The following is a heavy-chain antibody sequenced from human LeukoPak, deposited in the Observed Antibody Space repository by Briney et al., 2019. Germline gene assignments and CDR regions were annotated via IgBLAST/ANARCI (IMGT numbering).Heavy chain of an antibody. V-gene: IGHV1-8*01. D-gene: IGHD3-22*01. CDR3: ARDPDSSGYYVTDY. J-gene: IGHJ4*02. CDR1: GYTFTTYD. CDR2: MNPNSGNT. Sequence: ASVKVSCKASGYTFTTYDINWVRQATGQGLEWMGWMNPNSGNTGYAQKFQGRVTMTRNTSTSTAYMELSRLRSDDTAVYYCARDPDSSGYYVTDYWGQGTLVTVSS.